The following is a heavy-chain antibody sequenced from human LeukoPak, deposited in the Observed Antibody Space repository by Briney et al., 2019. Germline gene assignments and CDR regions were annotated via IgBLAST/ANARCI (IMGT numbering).Heavy chain of an antibody. D-gene: IGHD4-23*01. CDR1: GGSISSGDYY. CDR3: ARESTVASFDY. J-gene: IGHJ4*02. V-gene: IGHV4-30-4*01. Sequence: SETLSLTCTVSGGSISSGDYYWSWIRQPPGKGLEWMGYIYYSGSTYYNPSLKSRVTISVDTSKNQFSLKLSSVTAADTAVYYCARESTVASFDYWGQGTLVTVSS. CDR2: IYYSGST.